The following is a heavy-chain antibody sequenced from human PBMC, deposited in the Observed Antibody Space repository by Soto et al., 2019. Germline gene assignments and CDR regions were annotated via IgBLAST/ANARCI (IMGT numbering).Heavy chain of an antibody. CDR1: GGSFSGYY. V-gene: IGHV4-34*01. CDR3: TRRYNWNDNYFDP. Sequence: SETLSLTCAVYGGSFSGYYWSWIRQPPGKGLEWIGEINHSGSTNYNPSLKSRVTISVDTSKNQFSLKLSSVTAADTAIYYCTRRYNWNDNYFDPWGPGAMV. D-gene: IGHD1-20*01. CDR2: INHSGST. J-gene: IGHJ5*02.